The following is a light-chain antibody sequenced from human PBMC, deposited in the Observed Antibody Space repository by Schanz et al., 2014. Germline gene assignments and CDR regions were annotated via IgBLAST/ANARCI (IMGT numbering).Light chain of an antibody. CDR3: QQYNNWWT. CDR1: QSVSSN. V-gene: IGKV3-15*01. Sequence: EIVMTQSPATLSVSPGERATLSCRASQSVSSNLAWHQKNPGQAPRLLLYGTSTRTPGFPARFSGSGSGTEFTLTISSLQSEDFAVYYCQQYNNWWTFGQGTKVEIK. CDR2: GTS. J-gene: IGKJ1*01.